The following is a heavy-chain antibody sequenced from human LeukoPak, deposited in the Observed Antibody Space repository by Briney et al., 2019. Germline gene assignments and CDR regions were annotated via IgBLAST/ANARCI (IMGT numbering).Heavy chain of an antibody. CDR1: GFTFSNAW. CDR2: ISGSGGST. D-gene: IGHD3-10*01. Sequence: GGSLRLSCAASGFTFSNAWMSWVRQAPGKGLEWVSAISGSGGSTYYADSVKGRFTISRDNSKNTLYLQMNSLRAEDTAVYYCAKSLWFGEMDYFDYWGQGTLVTVSS. J-gene: IGHJ4*02. CDR3: AKSLWFGEMDYFDY. V-gene: IGHV3-23*01.